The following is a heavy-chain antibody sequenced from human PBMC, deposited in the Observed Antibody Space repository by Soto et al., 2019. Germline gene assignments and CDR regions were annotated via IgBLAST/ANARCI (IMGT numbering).Heavy chain of an antibody. CDR1: GGSVSTYY. Sequence: QVQLQESGPGLLKPSETLSLTCTISGGSVSTYYWSWIRQPPGKELEWIGLTSYSGNTNYNPSLKSLVAIAVDTSKNQFSLTLSSVTAADTAVYYCARDGVGPFDYWGQGTLVTVSS. V-gene: IGHV4-59*02. J-gene: IGHJ4*02. D-gene: IGHD3-3*01. CDR3: ARDGVGPFDY. CDR2: TSYSGNT.